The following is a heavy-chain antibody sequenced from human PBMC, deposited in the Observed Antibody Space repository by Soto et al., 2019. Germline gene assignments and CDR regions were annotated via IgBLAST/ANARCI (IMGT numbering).Heavy chain of an antibody. CDR1: GDSINSYC. V-gene: IGHV4-59*08. Sequence: PETLSLTCTASGDSINSYCWSWIRLPPGKGLEWIWYIYDRGSTNYNPSLKSRVTISVDTSKNQCSLKLSSVTAADMAVYYCARHERSMNNWFDPWGQRTLVTVAS. CDR3: ARHERSMNNWFDP. J-gene: IGHJ5*02. D-gene: IGHD1-26*01. CDR2: IYDRGST.